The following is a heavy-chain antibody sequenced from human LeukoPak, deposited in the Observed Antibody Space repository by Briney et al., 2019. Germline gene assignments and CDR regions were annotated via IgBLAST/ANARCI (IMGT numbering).Heavy chain of an antibody. CDR3: ARYRGVQLWPHWYFDL. J-gene: IGHJ2*01. V-gene: IGHV4-59*01. CDR1: GGSISSYY. CDR2: IYYSGST. D-gene: IGHD5-18*01. Sequence: SETLSLTCTVSGGSISSYYWSWFRQTPGKGPEWIGYIYYSGSTKYNPSLKSRVTISVDRSKNQFSLKLNSVTAADTAVYYCARYRGVQLWPHWYFDLWGRGSLVTVSS.